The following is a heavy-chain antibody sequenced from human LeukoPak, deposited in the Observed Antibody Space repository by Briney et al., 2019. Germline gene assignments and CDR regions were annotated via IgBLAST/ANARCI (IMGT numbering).Heavy chain of an antibody. V-gene: IGHV3-23*01. D-gene: IGHD2-15*01. J-gene: IGHJ4*02. CDR3: AKDRYCGGGTCYWSYFDY. CDR2: ISGGGGST. Sequence: GGSLRLSCAASGFTFRTYAMSWARQAPGKGLEWVSAISGGGGSTYYADSVKGRFTISRDNSKNTLFLQMNSLRAEDTAVYYCAKDRYCGGGTCYWSYFDYWGQGTLVTVSS. CDR1: GFTFRTYA.